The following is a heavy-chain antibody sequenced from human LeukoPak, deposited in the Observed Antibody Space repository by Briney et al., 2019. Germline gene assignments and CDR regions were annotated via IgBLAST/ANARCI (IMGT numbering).Heavy chain of an antibody. CDR1: GYTFTSYG. CDR2: ISAYNGNT. Sequence: ASVKVSCKASGYTFTSYGISWVRQAPGQGLEWMGWISAYNGNTNYAQKLQGRVTMTTDTSTSTAYMELRSLRSDDTAVYYCARVRSYDFWSGYPDYYYYTDVWGKGTTVTVSS. J-gene: IGHJ6*03. V-gene: IGHV1-18*01. D-gene: IGHD3-3*01. CDR3: ARVRSYDFWSGYPDYYYYTDV.